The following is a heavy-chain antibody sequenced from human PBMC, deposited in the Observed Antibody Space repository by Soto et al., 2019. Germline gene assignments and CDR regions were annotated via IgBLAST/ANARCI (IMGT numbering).Heavy chain of an antibody. CDR2: ISTYNGNT. CDR3: ARAFCSSSSCDNWFDP. V-gene: IGHV1-18*01. J-gene: IGHJ5*02. Sequence: ASVKVSCKASGYTFTTFGISWVRQAPGQGLEWMGWISTYNGNTNYAQKVQGRLTMATDTSTSTAYMELRSLTSDDTAVYYCARAFCSSSSCDNWFDPWGQGTLVTVSS. CDR1: GYTFTTFG. D-gene: IGHD2-2*01.